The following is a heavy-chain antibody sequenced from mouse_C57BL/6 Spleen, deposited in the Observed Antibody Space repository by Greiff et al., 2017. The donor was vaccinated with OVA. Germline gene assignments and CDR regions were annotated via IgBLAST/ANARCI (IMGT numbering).Heavy chain of an antibody. CDR3: AHSYYYGSSWFAY. D-gene: IGHD1-1*01. J-gene: IGHJ3*01. CDR2: ISSGSSTI. Sequence: EVQLVESGGGLVKPGGSLKLSCAASGFTFSDYGMHWVRQAPEKGLEWVAYISSGSSTIYYADTVKGRFTISRDNAKNTLFLQMTSLRSEDTAMYYCAHSYYYGSSWFAYWGQGTLVTVSA. CDR1: GFTFSDYG. V-gene: IGHV5-17*01.